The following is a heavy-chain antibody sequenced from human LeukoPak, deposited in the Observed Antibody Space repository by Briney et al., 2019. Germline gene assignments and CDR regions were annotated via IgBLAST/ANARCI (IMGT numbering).Heavy chain of an antibody. V-gene: IGHV1-46*01. Sequence: ASVKVSCKASGYTFTSYYMHWVRQAPGQGPEWMGIINPSGGTRRYAQKFQDRATMTRDMSTSTVYLDLNSLSSEDTAVYYCARGHDSSGFFDYWGQGTLVTVSS. J-gene: IGHJ4*02. CDR1: GYTFTSYY. CDR2: INPSGGTR. D-gene: IGHD3-22*01. CDR3: ARGHDSSGFFDY.